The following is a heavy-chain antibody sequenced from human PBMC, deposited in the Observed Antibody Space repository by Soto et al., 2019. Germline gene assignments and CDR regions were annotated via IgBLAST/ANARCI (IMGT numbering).Heavy chain of an antibody. CDR2: IWYDGSNK. CDR3: ARAAAEMATSLDY. V-gene: IGHV3-33*01. Sequence: QVQLVESGGGVVQPGRSLRLSCAASGFTFSSYGMHWVRQAPGKGLEWVAVIWYDGSNKYYADSVKGRFTISRDNSKNTLYLQMNSLSAEDTAVYYCARAAAEMATSLDYWGQGTLVTVSS. D-gene: IGHD5-12*01. CDR1: GFTFSSYG. J-gene: IGHJ4*02.